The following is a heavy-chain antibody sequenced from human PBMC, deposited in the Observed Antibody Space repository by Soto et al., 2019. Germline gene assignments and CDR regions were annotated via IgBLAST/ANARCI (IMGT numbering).Heavy chain of an antibody. D-gene: IGHD4-17*01. CDR3: ARSQRMTTVKNYYYYGMDV. V-gene: IGHV4-4*02. J-gene: IGHJ6*02. Sequence: SETLSLTCAVSGGSISSDNWWGWVRQPPGKGLEWIGEIYHSGSTNYNPSLKSRVTISVDKSKNQFSLKLSSVTAADTAVYYSARSQRMTTVKNYYYYGMDVWGQGTTVTVSS. CDR1: GGSISSDNW. CDR2: IYHSGST.